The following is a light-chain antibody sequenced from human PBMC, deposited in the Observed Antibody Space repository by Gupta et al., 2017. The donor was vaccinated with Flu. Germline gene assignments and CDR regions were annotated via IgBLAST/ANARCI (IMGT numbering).Light chain of an antibody. CDR1: TSNIGGNA. CDR2: DNN. V-gene: IGLV1-44*01. J-gene: IGLJ3*02. Sequence: QSELTQPPSASGTPGQRVTISCSGSTSNIGGNAVNWYQQFPGTAPKLLIYDNNQRPSGVPDRFSGCKSGTSASLAISGLQSEDEADYYCAAWDDSLNGRGVFGGGTKLTVL. CDR3: AAWDDSLNGRGV.